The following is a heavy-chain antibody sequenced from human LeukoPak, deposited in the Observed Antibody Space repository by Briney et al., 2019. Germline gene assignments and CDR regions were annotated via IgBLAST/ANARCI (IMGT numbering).Heavy chain of an antibody. CDR1: GFTFSSYA. Sequence: QPGGSLRLSCAASGFTFSSYAMHWVRQAPGKGLEWVAVISYDGSNKYYADSVEGRFTISRDNSKNTLYLQMNSLRAEDTAAYYCARDIYYCSGGSCYAPYYYYYYGMDVWGQGTTVTVSS. CDR2: ISYDGSNK. D-gene: IGHD2-15*01. J-gene: IGHJ6*02. CDR3: ARDIYYCSGGSCYAPYYYYYYGMDV. V-gene: IGHV3-30*04.